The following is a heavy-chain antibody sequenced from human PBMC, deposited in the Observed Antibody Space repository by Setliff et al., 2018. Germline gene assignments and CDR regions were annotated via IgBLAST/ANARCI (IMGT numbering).Heavy chain of an antibody. D-gene: IGHD5-18*01. CDR1: GGTFSSYG. J-gene: IGHJ6*03. CDR3: AREGVDTRSSTDYRYYKDV. V-gene: IGHV1-69*05. CDR2: TIPNFGTT. Sequence: GASVKVSCKASGGTFSSYGISWVRQAPGQGLEWLGGTIPNFGTTNYAQEFQGRVTIITDESTSTAYMELSSLRFEDTAVYYCAREGVDTRSSTDYRYYKDVWGKGTTVTVSS.